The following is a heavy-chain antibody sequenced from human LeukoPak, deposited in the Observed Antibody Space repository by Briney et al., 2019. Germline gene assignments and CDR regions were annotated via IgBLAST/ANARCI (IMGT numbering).Heavy chain of an antibody. Sequence: ASVKVSCKASGYTFTGYYMHWVRQAPGQGLEWMGWINPNSGGTNYAQKFQGRVTMTRDTSISTAYMELSSLRSEDTAVYYCARVYAASDAFDIWGQGTMVTVSS. J-gene: IGHJ3*02. D-gene: IGHD6-13*01. CDR1: GYTFTGYY. CDR2: INPNSGGT. CDR3: ARVYAASDAFDI. V-gene: IGHV1-2*02.